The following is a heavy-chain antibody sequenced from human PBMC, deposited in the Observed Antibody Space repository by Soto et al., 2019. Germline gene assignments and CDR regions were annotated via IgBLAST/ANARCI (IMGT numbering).Heavy chain of an antibody. Sequence: SETLSLTCTVSGGSISSYYWSWIRQPPGKGLEWIGYIYYSGSTNYNPSLKSRVTISVDTSKNQFSLKLSSVTAADTAVYYCAIAGTYCYYGMDVWGQGTTVTVSS. D-gene: IGHD6-13*01. CDR3: AIAGTYCYYGMDV. CDR2: IYYSGST. CDR1: GGSISSYY. V-gene: IGHV4-59*01. J-gene: IGHJ6*02.